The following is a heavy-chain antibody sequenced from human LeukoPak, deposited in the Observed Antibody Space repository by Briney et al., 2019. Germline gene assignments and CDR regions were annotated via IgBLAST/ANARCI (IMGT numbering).Heavy chain of an antibody. CDR3: ASVVRGVTTDY. Sequence: ASVKVSCKASGYTFTGHYMHWVRQAPGQGLEWMGWINPNSGGTNYTQKFQGRVTMTRDTSINTAYMEVSRLRSDDTAVYYCASVVRGVTTDYWGQGTLVTVSS. V-gene: IGHV1-2*02. D-gene: IGHD3-10*01. CDR1: GYTFTGHY. CDR2: INPNSGGT. J-gene: IGHJ4*02.